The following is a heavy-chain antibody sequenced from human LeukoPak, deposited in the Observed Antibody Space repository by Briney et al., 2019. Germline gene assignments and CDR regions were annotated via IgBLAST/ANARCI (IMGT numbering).Heavy chain of an antibody. J-gene: IGHJ4*02. CDR2: IGPGGDI. CDR3: ARRFDS. V-gene: IGHV3-48*01. Sequence: GGSLRLSCAASGFSFTAYSMNWVRQAPGRGLEWISYIGPGGDIYYADSVTGRFTVSRDTAKSSLYLQMNGLRLEDTAVYYCARRFDSWGQGTLVTVSS. CDR1: GFSFTAYS.